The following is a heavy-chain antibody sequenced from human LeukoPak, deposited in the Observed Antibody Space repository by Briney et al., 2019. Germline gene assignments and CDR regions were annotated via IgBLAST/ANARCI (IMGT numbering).Heavy chain of an antibody. CDR1: GFFVSSNY. CDR2: IYTGGTT. V-gene: IGHV3-53*01. Sequence: GGSLRLSSAASGFFVSSNYMSWVRQAPGKGLEWVSFIYTGGTTYYADSVKGRFTISRDNSKNTLYLQMNNLRAEDTAVYYCAKAPRDPYYYDSSGYFPLYYMDVWGKGTTVTVSS. CDR3: AKAPRDPYYYDSSGYFPLYYMDV. J-gene: IGHJ6*03. D-gene: IGHD3-22*01.